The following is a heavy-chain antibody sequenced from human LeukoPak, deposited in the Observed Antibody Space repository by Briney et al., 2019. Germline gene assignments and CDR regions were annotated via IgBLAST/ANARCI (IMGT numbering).Heavy chain of an antibody. Sequence: ASVKVSCKASGYTFTGYSMHWVRQAPGQGLEWMGCINPNSGGTNYAQKFQGRVTMTRDTSISTAYMKLSRLRSDDTAVYYCARDSTGDQDWFDPWGQGTLVTVSS. D-gene: IGHD7-27*01. CDR1: GYTFTGYS. CDR3: ARDSTGDQDWFDP. V-gene: IGHV1-2*02. J-gene: IGHJ5*02. CDR2: INPNSGGT.